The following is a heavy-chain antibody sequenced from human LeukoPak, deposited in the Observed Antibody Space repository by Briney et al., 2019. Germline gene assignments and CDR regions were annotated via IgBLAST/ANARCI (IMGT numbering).Heavy chain of an antibody. CDR1: GFTFSGSP. V-gene: IGHV3-73*01. Sequence: GGSLRLSCAASGFTFSGSPILWVRQASGKGLEWVGRIRSKADNYATAYAASVQGRCTISRDDSKSTAYLQLNSLKTEDTAVYYCTQSNYWGQGTMVTVSS. D-gene: IGHD1-1*01. J-gene: IGHJ3*01. CDR2: IRSKADNYAT. CDR3: TQSNY.